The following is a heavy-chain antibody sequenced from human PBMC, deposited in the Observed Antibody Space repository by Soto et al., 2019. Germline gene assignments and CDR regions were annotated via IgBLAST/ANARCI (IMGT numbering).Heavy chain of an antibody. CDR2: IYHSGST. V-gene: IGHV4-30-2*01. J-gene: IGHJ6*02. CDR1: GGSISSGGYS. D-gene: IGHD2-15*01. Sequence: SETLSLTCAVSGGSISSGGYSWSWIRQPPGKGLEWIGYIYHSGSTYYNPSLKSRVTISVDRSKNQFSLKLSSVTAADTAVYYCARVNYCTGGSCYPDYGMDVWGQGTTVTVSS. CDR3: ARVNYCTGGSCYPDYGMDV.